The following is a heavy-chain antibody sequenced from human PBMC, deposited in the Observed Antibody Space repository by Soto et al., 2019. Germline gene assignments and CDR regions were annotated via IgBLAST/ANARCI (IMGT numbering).Heavy chain of an antibody. CDR1: GYIFTDYW. J-gene: IGHJ5*02. Sequence: GESLKISCKGSGYIFTDYWISWVRQMPGKGLEWMGRIDPSDSYTTYSPSFQGHVTISADRSISTASLQWSSLMASDTAMYYCARPEIPTRSDDYDYPFDLWGQGTLVTVSS. CDR2: IDPSDSYT. D-gene: IGHD3-16*01. V-gene: IGHV5-10-1*01. CDR3: ARPEIPTRSDDYDYPFDL.